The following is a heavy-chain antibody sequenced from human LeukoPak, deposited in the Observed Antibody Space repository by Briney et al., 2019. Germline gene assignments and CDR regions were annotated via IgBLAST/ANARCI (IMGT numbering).Heavy chain of an antibody. J-gene: IGHJ4*02. CDR2: ISGSGGST. V-gene: IGHV3-23*01. CDR1: GFTFSSYA. D-gene: IGHD1-1*01. CDR3: ARKGKLERGPFDY. Sequence: GGSLRLSCAASGFTFSSYAMSWVRQAPGKGLEWVSAISGSGGSTYYADSVKGRFTISRDNSKNTLYLQMNSLRAEDTAVYYCARKGKLERGPFDYWGQGTLVTVSS.